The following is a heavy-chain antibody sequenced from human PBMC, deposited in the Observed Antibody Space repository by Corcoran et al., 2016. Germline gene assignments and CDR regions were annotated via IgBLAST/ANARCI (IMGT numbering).Heavy chain of an antibody. Sequence: EVQLVQSGAEVKKPGESLKISCKGSGYSFTSYWIGWVRQMPGKGLEWMGIIYPGDSDTRYSPSFQGQVTISADKSVSTAYLQWSSLKASDTAMYYCAGLQAIAVADHYGMDVWGQGTTVTVSS. V-gene: IGHV5-51*01. CDR3: AGLQAIAVADHYGMDV. J-gene: IGHJ6*02. CDR1: GYSFTSYW. D-gene: IGHD6-19*01. CDR2: IYPGDSDT.